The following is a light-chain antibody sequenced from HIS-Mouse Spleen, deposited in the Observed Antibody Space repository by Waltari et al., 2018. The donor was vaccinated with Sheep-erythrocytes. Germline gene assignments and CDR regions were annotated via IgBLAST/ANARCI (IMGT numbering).Light chain of an antibody. CDR1: SRAVGGYNY. CDR3: CSYAGSYTYV. CDR2: DVS. Sequence: QSALTQPRSVSGSPGQSVTIPCTGTSRAVGGYNYVPWYQQHPGKAPKLTIYDVSKRPSGVPDRFSGSKSGNTASLTISGLQAEDEADYYCCSYAGSYTYVFGTGTKVTVL. V-gene: IGLV2-11*01. J-gene: IGLJ1*01.